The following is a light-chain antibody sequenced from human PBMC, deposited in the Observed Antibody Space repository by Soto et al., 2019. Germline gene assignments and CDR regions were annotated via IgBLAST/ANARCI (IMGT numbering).Light chain of an antibody. CDR2: AAS. CDR1: QSISSY. CDR3: QQSYSTTST. J-gene: IGKJ1*01. Sequence: DIQMTQSPSSLSASVGDRVTITCRASQSISSYLNWYQQKPGKAPKLLIYAASSLQSGVPSRFSGRGSGTDFTLTISSLQPEDFATYYCQQSYSTTSTFGQGTKVEIK. V-gene: IGKV1-39*01.